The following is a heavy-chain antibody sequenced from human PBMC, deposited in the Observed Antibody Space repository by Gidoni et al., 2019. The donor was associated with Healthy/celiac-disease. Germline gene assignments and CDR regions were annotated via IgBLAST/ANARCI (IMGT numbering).Heavy chain of an antibody. J-gene: IGHJ4*02. CDR2: IKQDGSEK. CDR1: AFTFSNYW. V-gene: IGHV3-7*04. CDR3: AKEAVANSYFDY. D-gene: IGHD6-19*01. Sequence: EVQLVESGGGVVQPGGSLRRSCAASAFTFSNYWMSWVRQAPGRGLEWVANIKQDGSEKYYVDSVKGRFTISRDNAKNSLYLQMNSLRAEDTAVYYCAKEAVANSYFDYWGQGTLVTVSS.